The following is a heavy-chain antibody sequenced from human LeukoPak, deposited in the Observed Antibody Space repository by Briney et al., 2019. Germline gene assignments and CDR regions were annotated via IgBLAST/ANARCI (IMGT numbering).Heavy chain of an antibody. D-gene: IGHD3-10*01. Sequence: ASVKVSCKASGYTFVTYSITWVRQAPGQGLEWMGWISAYKGNTNYAQNFQGRVTMTTDTSTSTAYMELRSLRSDDTAVYYCAREVSEGFGERVIDAFDIWGQGTMVTVSS. V-gene: IGHV1-18*01. CDR1: GYTFVTYS. CDR3: AREVSEGFGERVIDAFDI. CDR2: ISAYKGNT. J-gene: IGHJ3*02.